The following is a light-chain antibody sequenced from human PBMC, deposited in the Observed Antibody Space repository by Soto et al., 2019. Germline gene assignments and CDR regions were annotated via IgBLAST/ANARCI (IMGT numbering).Light chain of an antibody. CDR3: SSYTSRNTLYV. Sequence: QSVLTQPASVSGSPGQSITISCTGTSSDVGGYTYVSWYQQHPGKAPKLMIFEVSNRPSGVSNRFSGSKSGNTASLTISGLQAEDEADYYCSSYTSRNTLYVFGTGTNVTVL. J-gene: IGLJ1*01. V-gene: IGLV2-14*01. CDR1: SSDVGGYTY. CDR2: EVS.